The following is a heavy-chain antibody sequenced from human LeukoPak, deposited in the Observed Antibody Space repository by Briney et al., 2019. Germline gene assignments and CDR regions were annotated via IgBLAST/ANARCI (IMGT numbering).Heavy chain of an antibody. CDR3: AKESGKFDY. V-gene: IGHV3-43*02. CDR2: ISADGRST. CDR1: GLNFDDSA. J-gene: IGHJ4*02. Sequence: PGGSLRLSCVASGLNFDDSAMHWVRQAPGKGLEWVSLISADGRSTFSADSVKGRFSISRDNSKNSLYLQMSSLRSEDTAMYYCAKESGKFDYWGQGTLVAVSS.